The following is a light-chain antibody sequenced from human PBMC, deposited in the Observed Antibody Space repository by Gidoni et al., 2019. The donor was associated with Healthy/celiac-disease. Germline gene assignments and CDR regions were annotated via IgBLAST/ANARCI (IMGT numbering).Light chain of an antibody. V-gene: IGKV3-11*01. CDR3: QQRSNWPPT. Sequence: LTQSPATLSLSPGERATLSCRASQSVSSYLAWYQQKPGQAPRLLIYYASNRATGIPARFSGSVSGTVFTLTISSLEPEYFAVYYCQQRSNWPPTFGPGTKVEIK. CDR2: YAS. J-gene: IGKJ3*01. CDR1: QSVSSY.